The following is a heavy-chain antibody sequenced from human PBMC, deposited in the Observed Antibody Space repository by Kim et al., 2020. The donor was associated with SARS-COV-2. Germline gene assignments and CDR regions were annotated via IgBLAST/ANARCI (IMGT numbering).Heavy chain of an antibody. CDR3: VKGRIFGVVIFGAFDI. V-gene: IGHV3-64D*09. J-gene: IGHJ3*02. Sequence: GGSLRLSCSASGFTFSSYAMHWVRQAPGKGLEYVSAISSNGGSTYYADSVKGRFTISRDNSKNTLYLQMSSLRAEDTAVYYCVKGRIFGVVIFGAFDIWGQGTMVTVSS. CDR1: GFTFSSYA. CDR2: ISSNGGST. D-gene: IGHD3-3*02.